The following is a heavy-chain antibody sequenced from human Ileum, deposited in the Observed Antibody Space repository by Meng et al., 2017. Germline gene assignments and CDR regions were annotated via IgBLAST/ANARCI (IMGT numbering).Heavy chain of an antibody. Sequence: SETLSLTCSVSGVSTSGYYWSWIRQPAGKGLEWIGRINPSGSVNYNPSLGGRVTLSVDTPKNHFSLKLDSVTAADTAVYYCARGGGPRAYYFDYWGQGTLVTVSS. CDR3: ARGGGPRAYYFDY. D-gene: IGHD3-10*01. CDR2: INPSGSV. CDR1: GVSTSGYY. V-gene: IGHV4-4*07. J-gene: IGHJ4*02.